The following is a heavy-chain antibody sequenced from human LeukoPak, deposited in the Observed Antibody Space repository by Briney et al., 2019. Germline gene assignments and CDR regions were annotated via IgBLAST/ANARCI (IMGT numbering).Heavy chain of an antibody. CDR3: ARGRGSYYLPG. V-gene: IGHV4-34*01. CDR1: GGSFSGYY. Sequence: SETLCLTCAVYGGSFSGYYWSWIRQPPGKGLEWIGEINHSGSTNYNPSLKSRVTISVDTSKNQFSLKLSSVTAADTAVYYCARGRGSYYLPGWGQGTLVTVSS. CDR2: INHSGST. J-gene: IGHJ4*02. D-gene: IGHD1-26*01.